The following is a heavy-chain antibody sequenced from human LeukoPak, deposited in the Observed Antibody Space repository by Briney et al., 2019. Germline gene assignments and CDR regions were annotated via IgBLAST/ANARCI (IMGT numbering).Heavy chain of an antibody. CDR2: IYYSGST. V-gene: IGHV4-39*01. Sequence: SETLSLTCTVSGGSISSSSYYWGWIRQPPGKGLEWIGSIYYSGSTYYNPSLKSRATISVDTSRNQFSLKLSSVTAADTAVYYCARLGITISGVVISYFDYWGQGTLVTVSS. D-gene: IGHD3-3*01. CDR1: GGSISSSSYY. CDR3: ARLGITISGVVISYFDY. J-gene: IGHJ4*02.